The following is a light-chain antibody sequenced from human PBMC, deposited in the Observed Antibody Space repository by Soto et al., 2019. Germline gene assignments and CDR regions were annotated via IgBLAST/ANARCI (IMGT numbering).Light chain of an antibody. V-gene: IGKV3-11*01. CDR2: DAS. CDR3: QQRSNWPL. J-gene: IGKJ5*01. CDR1: QSVSSY. Sequence: EIVLTQSPATLSLYPGERATLSCRASQSVSSYLAWYQQKPGQAPRLLIYDASNRATGIPARFSGSGSGTDFTLTISSLEPEDFAVYYCQQRSNWPLFGQGTRLEIK.